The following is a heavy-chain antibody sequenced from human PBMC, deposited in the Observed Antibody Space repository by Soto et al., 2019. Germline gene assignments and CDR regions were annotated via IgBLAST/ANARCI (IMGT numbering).Heavy chain of an antibody. CDR3: ARAGAVPYNWFDP. CDR2: ISSSSSYT. J-gene: IGHJ5*02. D-gene: IGHD2-2*01. Sequence: LRLSCAASGFTFSDYYMSWIRQAPGKGLEWVSYISSSSSYTNYADSVKGRFTISRDNAKNSLYLQMNSLRAEDTAVYYCARAGAVPYNWFDPWGQGTLVTVSS. CDR1: GFTFSDYY. V-gene: IGHV3-11*06.